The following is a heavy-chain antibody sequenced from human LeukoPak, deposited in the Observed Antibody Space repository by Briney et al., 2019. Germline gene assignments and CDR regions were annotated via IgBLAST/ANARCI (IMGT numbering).Heavy chain of an antibody. CDR2: ISGSGGST. Sequence: GGSLRLSCAASGFTFSSYAVSWVRQAPGKGLEWVSSISGSGGSTYYADSVRGRFTISRDNSKNTVYLHVSSLRAEDTALYFCAKDNSDYFDYWGQGTLITVSS. CDR3: AKDNSDYFDY. CDR1: GFTFSSYA. D-gene: IGHD4-23*01. J-gene: IGHJ4*02. V-gene: IGHV3-23*01.